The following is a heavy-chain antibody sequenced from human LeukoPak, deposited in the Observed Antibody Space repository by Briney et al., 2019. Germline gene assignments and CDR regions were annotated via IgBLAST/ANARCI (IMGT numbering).Heavy chain of an antibody. Sequence: GGSLRLSCALSASTSTSNAMSWVSQAPGKGLQWVSVISTSGVNTYYADSVKGRFTISRDNAKNTLYLQINSRGAEGTAVYSCTRYLSSNRYNPCDYWGQGTLVTVSS. V-gene: IGHV3-23*01. J-gene: IGHJ4*02. CDR1: ASTSTSNA. CDR2: ISTSGVNT. CDR3: TRYLSSNRYNPCDY. D-gene: IGHD6-13*01.